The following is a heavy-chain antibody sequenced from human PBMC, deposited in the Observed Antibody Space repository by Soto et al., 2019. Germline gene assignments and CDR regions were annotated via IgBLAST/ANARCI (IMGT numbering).Heavy chain of an antibody. V-gene: IGHV5-51*01. CDR3: ARHGDIVVVPAEDGVQTCSYYCGIDV. CDR1: LYRFTRCS. Sequence: NFSCKHCLYRFTRCSIGWGGEMPGKALGWMGIIYPGDSDTRYSPSFQGQVTISADKSISTAYLQWSSLKASDTAMYYCARHGDIVVVPAEDGVQTCSYYCGIDVWGHGPPATVS. D-gene: IGHD2-2*01. CDR2: IYPGDSDT. J-gene: IGHJ6*02.